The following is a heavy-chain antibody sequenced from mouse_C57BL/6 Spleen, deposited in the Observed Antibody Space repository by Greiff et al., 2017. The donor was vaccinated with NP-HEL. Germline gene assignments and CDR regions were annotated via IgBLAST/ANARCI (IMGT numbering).Heavy chain of an antibody. Sequence: VQLQQSGPGLVQPSQSLSITCTVSGFSLTSYGVHWVRQSPGKGLEWLGVIWSGGSTDYNAAFISRLSISKDNSKSQVFFKMNSLQADDTAIYYCARKHYYGSSGFAYWGQGTLVTVSA. CDR2: IWSGGST. CDR1: GFSLTSYG. D-gene: IGHD1-1*01. V-gene: IGHV2-2*01. J-gene: IGHJ3*01. CDR3: ARKHYYGSSGFAY.